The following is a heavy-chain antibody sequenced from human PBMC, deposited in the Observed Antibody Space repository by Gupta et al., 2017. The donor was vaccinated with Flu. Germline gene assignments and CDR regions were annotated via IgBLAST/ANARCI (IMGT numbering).Heavy chain of an antibody. D-gene: IGHD5-12*01. CDR2: IVPLLGTA. CDR3: ARHSGGYNYHGNCDL. J-gene: IGHJ2*01. V-gene: IGHV1-69*01. Sequence: LEWMGGIVPLLGTADYAEKFQDRVTISADESKTTVYMELTSLRSEDTAVYYCARHSGGYNYHGNCDLWGRGTLVTVSS.